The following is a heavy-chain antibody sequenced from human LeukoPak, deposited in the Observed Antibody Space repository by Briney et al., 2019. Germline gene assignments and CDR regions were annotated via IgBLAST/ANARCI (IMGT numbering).Heavy chain of an antibody. D-gene: IGHD1-1*01. V-gene: IGHV3-48*01. CDR2: ISSSSSTI. J-gene: IGHJ4*02. Sequence: GGSLRLSCAASGFTFSSYSMNWVRQAPGKGLEWVSYISSSSSTIYYADSVKGRFTISRDNAKNSLYLQMNSLRVEDTAIYYCARDPRTVRIWGQGTLVTVSS. CDR3: ARDPRTVRI. CDR1: GFTFSSYS.